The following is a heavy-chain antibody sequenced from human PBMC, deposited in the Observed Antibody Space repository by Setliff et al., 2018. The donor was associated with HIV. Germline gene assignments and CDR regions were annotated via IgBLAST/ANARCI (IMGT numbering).Heavy chain of an antibody. CDR1: GYTLTELS. CDR3: ATDRPTYYDYVWGSPNGRKAFDI. CDR2: FDPEDGET. D-gene: IGHD3-16*01. V-gene: IGHV1-24*01. Sequence: ASVKVSCKVSGYTLTELSMHWVRQAPGKGLEWMGSFDPEDGETTYARKFQGRVTMTEDTSTDTAYMELSSLRSEDTAVYYCATDRPTYYDYVWGSPNGRKAFDIWGQGTMVTVSS. J-gene: IGHJ3*02.